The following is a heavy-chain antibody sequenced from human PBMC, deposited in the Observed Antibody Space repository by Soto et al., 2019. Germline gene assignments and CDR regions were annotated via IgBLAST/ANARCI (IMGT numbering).Heavy chain of an antibody. CDR3: ASGRSGDD. D-gene: IGHD1-26*01. J-gene: IGHJ4*02. V-gene: IGHV1-18*01. CDR2: ISAHNGNT. CDR1: GYAFTTYG. Sequence: QVHLVQSGAEVKKPGASVKVSCKGSGYAFTTYGITWVRQAPGQGLEWMGWISAHNGNTNYAQKLQGRVTVTTDTSTSAAYMCLRGLTSGDASGYYCASGRSGDDWGQGALVTVSS.